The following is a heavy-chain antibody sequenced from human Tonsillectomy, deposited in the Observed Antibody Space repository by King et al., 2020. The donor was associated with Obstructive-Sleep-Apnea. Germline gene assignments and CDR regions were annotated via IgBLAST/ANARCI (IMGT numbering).Heavy chain of an antibody. CDR2: ISYDGSNK. V-gene: IGHV3-30-3*01. CDR1: GFTFSSYA. CDR3: ARGSPWGTAMVTGWFDP. D-gene: IGHD5-18*01. Sequence: VQLVESGGGVVQPGRSLRLSCAASGFTFSSYAMHWVRQAPGKGLEWVAVISYDGSNKYYADSVKGRFTISRDNSKNTLYLQMNSLRAEDTAVYYCARGSPWGTAMVTGWFDPWGQGTLVTVSS. J-gene: IGHJ5*02.